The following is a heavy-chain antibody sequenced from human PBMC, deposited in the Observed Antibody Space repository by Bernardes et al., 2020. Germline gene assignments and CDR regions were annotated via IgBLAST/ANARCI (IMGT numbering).Heavy chain of an antibody. J-gene: IGHJ3*02. CDR2: MNPNSGNT. D-gene: IGHD2-15*01. V-gene: IGHV1-8*01. CDR1: GYTFTSYD. CDR3: ATDPSGGCSGGSCHHDAFDI. Sequence: ASVKVSCKASGYTFTSYDINWVRQATGQGLEWMGWMNPNSGNTGYAQKFQGRVTMTRNTSISTAYMELSSLRSEDTAVYYCATDPSGGCSGGSCHHDAFDIWGQGTMVTVSS.